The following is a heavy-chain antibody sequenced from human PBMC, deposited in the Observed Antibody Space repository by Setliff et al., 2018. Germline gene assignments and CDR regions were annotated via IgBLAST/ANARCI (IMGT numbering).Heavy chain of an antibody. Sequence: SVKVSCKASGGTFSSYGISWVRQAPGQGLEWLGGTIPNFGTTNYAQEFQGRVTIITDESTSTAYMELSSLRFEDTAVCYCAREGVDTRSSTDYRYYMDLWGKGTTVTVS. D-gene: IGHD5-18*01. J-gene: IGHJ6*03. V-gene: IGHV1-69*05. CDR3: AREGVDTRSSTDYRYYMDL. CDR2: TIPNFGTT. CDR1: GGTFSSYG.